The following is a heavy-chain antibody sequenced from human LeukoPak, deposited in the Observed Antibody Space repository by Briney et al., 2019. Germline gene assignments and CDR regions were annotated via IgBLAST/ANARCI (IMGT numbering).Heavy chain of an antibody. CDR2: IKQDGSEK. D-gene: IGHD1-1*01. Sequence: GGSLRLACAASGFSFGSYWMSWVRQAPGKGLEWVANIKQDGSEKYYVDSVNGRFTISRDNAKNSLYLEMNSLRVEDAAVYYCVSTATFDYWGQGSLVTVSS. CDR3: VSTATFDY. V-gene: IGHV3-7*02. CDR1: GFSFGSYW. J-gene: IGHJ4*02.